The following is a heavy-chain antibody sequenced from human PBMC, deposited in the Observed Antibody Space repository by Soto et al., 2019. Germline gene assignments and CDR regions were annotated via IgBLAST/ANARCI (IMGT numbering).Heavy chain of an antibody. J-gene: IGHJ6*02. CDR1: GYRFPSYW. D-gene: IGHD3-22*01. CDR3: AIARGDSSGYNYPNLYDYDGMDV. V-gene: IGHV5-51*01. CDR2: IYPGDSDT. Sequence: RHICCTGSGYRFPSYWIGWVRQMPGKGLEWMGIIYPGDSDTRYSPSFQGQVTISADKSISTAYLQWSSLKASDTAMYYCAIARGDSSGYNYPNLYDYDGMDVWGQGTTVTVSS.